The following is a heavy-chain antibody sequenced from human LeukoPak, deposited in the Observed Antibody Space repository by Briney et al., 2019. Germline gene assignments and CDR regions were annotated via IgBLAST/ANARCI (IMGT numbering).Heavy chain of an antibody. J-gene: IGHJ6*02. V-gene: IGHV4-59*12. CDR1: GGSISSYY. D-gene: IGHD2-2*01. CDR2: IYYSGST. Sequence: SETLSLTCTVSGGSISSYYWSWIRQPPGKGLEWIGYIYYSGSTNYNPSLKSRVTISVDTSKNQFSLKLSSVTAADTAVYYCARDARSTFHYYYGMDVWGQGTTVTVSS. CDR3: ARDARSTFHYYYGMDV.